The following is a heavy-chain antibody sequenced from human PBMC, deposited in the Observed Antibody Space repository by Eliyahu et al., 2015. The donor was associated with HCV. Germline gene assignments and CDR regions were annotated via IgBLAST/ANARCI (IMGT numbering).Heavy chain of an antibody. J-gene: IGHJ4*02. CDR3: ARDSGPGGVWDY. V-gene: IGHV4-31*03. CDR2: IYYSGST. Sequence: QVQLQESGPGLVKPSQTLSLTCTXSGGSISSNSYYWSWIRQXPGKGLEWIGYIYYSGSTYYNPSPKSRVTISVDTSKNQFSLKLSSVTAADTAVYYCARDSGPGGVWDYWGQGTLVTVSS. CDR1: GGSISSNSYY. D-gene: IGHD3-10*01.